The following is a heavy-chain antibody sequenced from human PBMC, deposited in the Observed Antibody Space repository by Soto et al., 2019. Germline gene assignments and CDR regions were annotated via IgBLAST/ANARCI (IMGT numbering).Heavy chain of an antibody. CDR1: GDSVSSNSAA. CDR3: ARAYYYGSGSYYKFDY. V-gene: IGHV6-1*01. Sequence: QSQTLSLTCAISGDSVSSNSAAWNWIRQSPSRGLEWLGRTYYRSKWYNDYAVSVKSRITINPDTSKNQFSLQLNSVTPEDTAVYYCARAYYYGSGSYYKFDYWGQGTLVTVSS. CDR2: TYYRSKWYN. J-gene: IGHJ4*02. D-gene: IGHD3-10*01.